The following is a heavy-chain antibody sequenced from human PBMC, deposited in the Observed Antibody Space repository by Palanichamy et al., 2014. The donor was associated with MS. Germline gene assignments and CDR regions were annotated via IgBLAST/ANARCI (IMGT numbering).Heavy chain of an antibody. CDR3: ARHRGIVGALDY. CDR1: GGSISSSSYY. V-gene: IGHV4-39*01. Sequence: QLQLQESGPGLVKPSGDPSLTCTVSGGSISSSSYYWGWIRQPPGKGLEWIGSIYYSGSTYYNPSLKSRVTISVDTSKNQFSLKLSSVTAADTAVYYCARHRGIVGALDYWGQGTLVTVSS. CDR2: IYYSGST. D-gene: IGHD1-26*01. J-gene: IGHJ4*02.